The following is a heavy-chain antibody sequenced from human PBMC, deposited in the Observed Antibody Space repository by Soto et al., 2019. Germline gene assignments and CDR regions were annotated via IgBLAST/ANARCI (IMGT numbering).Heavy chain of an antibody. CDR2: INHSGST. D-gene: IGHD6-13*01. Sequence: SETLSLTCAVYGGSFSGYYWSWIRQPPGKGLEWIGEINHSGSTNYNPSLKSRVTISVDTSKNQFSLKLSSVTAADTAVYYCARGGGGSSWYRSPKYVYWGQGTLVTVSS. CDR3: ARGGGGSSWYRSPKYVY. CDR1: GGSFSGYY. V-gene: IGHV4-34*01. J-gene: IGHJ4*02.